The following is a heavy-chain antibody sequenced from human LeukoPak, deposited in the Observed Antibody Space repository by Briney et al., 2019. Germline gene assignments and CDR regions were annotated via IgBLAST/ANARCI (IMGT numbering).Heavy chain of an antibody. J-gene: IGHJ4*01. D-gene: IGHD3-9*01. CDR2: INPNSGGT. V-gene: IGHV1-2*02. CDR3: ARFSLNYDILTGYSASYFDH. Sequence: ASVKVSCKASGYTFTGYYMHWVRQAPGQGLEWMGWINPNSGGTNYAQKFQGRVTMTRDTSISTAYMELSRLRSDDTAVYYCARFSLNYDILTGYSASYFDHWGHGSLVTVSS. CDR1: GYTFTGYY.